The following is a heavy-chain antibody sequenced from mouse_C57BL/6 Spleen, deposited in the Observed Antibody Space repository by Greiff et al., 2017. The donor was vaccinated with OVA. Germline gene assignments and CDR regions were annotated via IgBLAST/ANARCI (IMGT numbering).Heavy chain of an antibody. D-gene: IGHD2-1*01. Sequence: EVKLVESGGGLVQPKGSLKLSCAASGFSFNTYAMNWVRQAPGKGLEWVARIRSKSNNYATYYADSVKDRFTISRDDSESMLYLQMNNLKTEDTAMYYCVRQGGNCFYAMDYWGQGTSVTVSS. J-gene: IGHJ4*01. V-gene: IGHV10-1*01. CDR2: IRSKSNNYAT. CDR1: GFSFNTYA. CDR3: VRQGGNCFYAMDY.